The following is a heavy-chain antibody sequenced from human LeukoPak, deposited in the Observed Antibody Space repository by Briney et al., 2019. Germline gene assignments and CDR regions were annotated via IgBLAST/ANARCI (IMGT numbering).Heavy chain of an antibody. J-gene: IGHJ6*02. CDR1: GYTFSSYD. V-gene: IGHV1-8*01. Sequence: ASVKVSFTASGYTFSSYDINWVRQATGQGLEWMGWMNPNSGNTGYAQKFQGRVTMTSNTSISTAYMELSSLRSEDTAVYYCARGVQLPAVYSYYGMDVWGQGTTVTVSS. D-gene: IGHD6-6*01. CDR3: ARGVQLPAVYSYYGMDV. CDR2: MNPNSGNT.